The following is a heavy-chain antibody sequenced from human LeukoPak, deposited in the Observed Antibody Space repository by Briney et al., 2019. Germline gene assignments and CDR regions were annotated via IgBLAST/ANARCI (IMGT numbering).Heavy chain of an antibody. CDR3: ARHRHSSSWYRPDWFDP. Sequence: SETLSLTCTVSGGFISSSSYYWGWIRQPPGKGLEWIGSIYYSGSTYYNPSLKSRVTISVDTSKNQFSLKLSSVTAADTAVYYCARHRHSSSWYRPDWFDPWGQGTLVTVSS. CDR2: IYYSGST. CDR1: GGFISSSSYY. V-gene: IGHV4-39*01. J-gene: IGHJ5*02. D-gene: IGHD6-13*01.